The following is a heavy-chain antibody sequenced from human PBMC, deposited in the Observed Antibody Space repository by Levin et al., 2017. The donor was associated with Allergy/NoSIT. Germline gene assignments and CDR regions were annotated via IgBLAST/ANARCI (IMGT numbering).Heavy chain of an antibody. V-gene: IGHV4-30-2*01. CDR3: ARGKAYSSSGGGGDVDV. J-gene: IGHJ2*01. CDR1: GGSISSGGYS. CDR2: SYHSGST. D-gene: IGHD6-13*01. Sequence: SETLSLTCAVSGGSISSGGYSWSWLRQPPGKGLEWSGYSYHSGSTYYNPSLKSRVTISVDRSKNQFSLKQSSRTAADTAVYYCARGKAYSSSGGGGDVDVGGRGTLVTVSS.